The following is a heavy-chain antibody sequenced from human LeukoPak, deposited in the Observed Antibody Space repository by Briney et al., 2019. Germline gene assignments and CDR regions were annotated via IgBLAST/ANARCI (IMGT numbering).Heavy chain of an antibody. V-gene: IGHV1-69*13. J-gene: IGHJ3*02. CDR2: IIPIFGTA. CDR3: ARARYCSSTSCYKPHAFDI. CDR1: GGTFSSYA. Sequence: GASVKVSCKASGGTFSSYAISWVRQAPGQGLEWMGGIIPIFGTANYAQKFQGRVTITADESTSTAYMELSSLRSEDTAVYYCARARYCSSTSCYKPHAFDIWGQGTMVTVSS. D-gene: IGHD2-2*02.